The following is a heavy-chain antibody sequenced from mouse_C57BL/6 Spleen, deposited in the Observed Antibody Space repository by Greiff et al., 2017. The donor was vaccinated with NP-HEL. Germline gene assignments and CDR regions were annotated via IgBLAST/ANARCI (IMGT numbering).Heavy chain of an antibody. V-gene: IGHV1-72*01. D-gene: IGHD1-1*01. J-gene: IGHJ1*03. CDR2: IDPNSGGT. CDR1: GYTFTSYW. CDR3: ARFGTTVVTLKGWYFDV. Sequence: VQLQQPGAELVKPGASVKLSCKASGYTFTSYWMHWVKQRPGRGLEWIGRIDPNSGGTKYNEKFKSKATLTVDKPSSTAYMQLSSLTSEDSAVYYCARFGTTVVTLKGWYFDVWGTGTTVTVSS.